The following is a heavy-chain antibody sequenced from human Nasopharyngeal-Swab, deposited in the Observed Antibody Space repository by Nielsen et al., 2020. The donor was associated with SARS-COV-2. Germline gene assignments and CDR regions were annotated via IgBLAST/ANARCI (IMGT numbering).Heavy chain of an antibody. CDR1: GYTFSSYW. CDR3: ARGDYYAY. V-gene: IGHV3-74*01. J-gene: IGHJ4*02. Sequence: GESLKISCAASGYTFSSYWMHWVRQAPGKGLVWVSRINIDGSVTDYADSVKGRFTISRDNARNSLYLQMNSLKTEDTAVYYCARGDYYAYWGQGTLVTVSS. CDR2: INIDGSVT.